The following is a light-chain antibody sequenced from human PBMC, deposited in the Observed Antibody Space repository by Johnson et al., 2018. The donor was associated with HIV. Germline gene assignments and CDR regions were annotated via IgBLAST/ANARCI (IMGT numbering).Light chain of an antibody. Sequence: QSVLTQPPSVSAAPGQKVTISCSGSSSNIGSHYVSWYQQVPGTAPRLVIYDTIKRHSGIPDRFSGSKSGTSATLGITGLQTGDEADYYCGTWSSSLSDPYVFVTVTKVTVL. CDR1: SSNIGSHY. V-gene: IGLV1-51*01. CDR2: DTI. J-gene: IGLJ1*01. CDR3: GTWSSSLSDPYV.